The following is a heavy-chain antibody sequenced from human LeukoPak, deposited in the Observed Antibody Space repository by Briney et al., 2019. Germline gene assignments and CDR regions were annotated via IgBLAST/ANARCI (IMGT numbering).Heavy chain of an antibody. Sequence: GGSLRLSCAASRFTFGSYAMHWVRQAPGKGLEWVAVISYDGSNEYYADSVKGRFTISRDNSKNVLYLQMNSLRAEDTAVYYCARDRGRRGITMRSDAFDIWGQGTMVTVSS. D-gene: IGHD3-22*01. CDR2: ISYDGSNE. CDR3: ARDRGRRGITMRSDAFDI. CDR1: RFTFGSYA. J-gene: IGHJ3*02. V-gene: IGHV3-30*04.